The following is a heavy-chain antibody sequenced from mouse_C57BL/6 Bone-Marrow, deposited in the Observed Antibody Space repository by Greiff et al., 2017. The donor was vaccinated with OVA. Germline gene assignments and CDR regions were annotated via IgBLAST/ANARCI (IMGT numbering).Heavy chain of an antibody. Sequence: VQLQQSGAELVKPGASVKLSCTASGFTINDYYMHWVKQRTEQGLEWIGRIDPEDGETKYAPKFQGKATITADTSSNTAYLQLSSLTSEDTAVYDGASYYSGGGPAWFAYWGQGTLVTVSA. CDR1: GFTINDYY. J-gene: IGHJ3*01. D-gene: IGHD1-1*01. CDR2: IDPEDGET. CDR3: ASYYSGGGPAWFAY. V-gene: IGHV14-2*01.